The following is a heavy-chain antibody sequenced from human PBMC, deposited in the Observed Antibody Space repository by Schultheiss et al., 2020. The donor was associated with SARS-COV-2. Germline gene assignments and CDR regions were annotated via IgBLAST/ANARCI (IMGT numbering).Heavy chain of an antibody. D-gene: IGHD3-3*01. J-gene: IGHJ4*02. Sequence: GGSLRLSCAASGFTFNSYWMHWVRQAPGKGLVWVSRITPDGRSTNYADSVKGRFTISRDNAENTLYLQMNSLRAEDTAIYYCTRDTFGVDDYWGQGTLVTVSS. CDR2: ITPDGRST. CDR1: GFTFNSYW. V-gene: IGHV3-74*01. CDR3: TRDTFGVDDY.